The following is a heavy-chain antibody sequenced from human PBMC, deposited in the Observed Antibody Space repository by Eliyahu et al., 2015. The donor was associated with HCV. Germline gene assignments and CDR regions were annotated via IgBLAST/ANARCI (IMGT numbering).Heavy chain of an antibody. CDR1: GYTFTSYY. CDR2: INPSGGST. Sequence: QVQLVQSGAEVKKPGASVKVSCKAXGYTFTSYYMHWVRQAPGQGLEWMGIINPSGGSTSYAQKFQGRVTMTRDTSTSTVYMELSSLRSEDAAVYYCARGSRSGYHLDWGQGTLVTVSS. J-gene: IGHJ4*02. CDR3: ARGSRSGYHLD. D-gene: IGHD3-22*01. V-gene: IGHV1-46*03.